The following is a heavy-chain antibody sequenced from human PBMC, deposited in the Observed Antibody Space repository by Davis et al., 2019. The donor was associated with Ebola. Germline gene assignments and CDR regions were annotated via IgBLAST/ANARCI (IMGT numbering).Heavy chain of an antibody. CDR2: ISWNSGSI. J-gene: IGHJ4*02. CDR3: ARDRIWGGDSGTYYVAR. Sequence: PGGSLRPSCAASGFTFADYAMHWVRQAPGKCLEWVSGISWNSGSIGYADSVKGRFTISRDNAKNSLYLQMNSLRAEDTALYYCARDRIWGGDSGTYYVARWGQGTLVTVSS. V-gene: IGHV3-9*01. D-gene: IGHD2-21*02. CDR1: GFTFADYA.